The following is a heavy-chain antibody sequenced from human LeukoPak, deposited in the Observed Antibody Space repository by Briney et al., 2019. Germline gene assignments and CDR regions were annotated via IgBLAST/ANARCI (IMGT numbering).Heavy chain of an antibody. J-gene: IGHJ4*02. CDR3: ARGILTGLDYFDY. CDR2: VQYSGST. V-gene: IGHV4-59*01. D-gene: IGHD3-9*01. Sequence: SETLSLTCTVSGDSISNYYWSWIRQPPGKGLEWIGCVQYSGSTNYSPSLKSRVTISVDTSKNQFSLKLSSVTAADTAVYYCARGILTGLDYFDYWGEGTLVTVSS. CDR1: GDSISNYY.